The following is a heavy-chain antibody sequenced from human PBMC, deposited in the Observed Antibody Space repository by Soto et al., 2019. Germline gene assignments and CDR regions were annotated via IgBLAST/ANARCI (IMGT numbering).Heavy chain of an antibody. CDR3: AYNRWCPLIY. Sequence: QITLKESGPTLVKPTQTLTLTCTFSGFSLSTSGVGVGWIRQPPGTALEWLARSHWNDDKYYRPSLESRLTISKASSKNQVVLTMTNIDPVDTATYYCAYNRWCPLIYCGQGALVTGSA. J-gene: IGHJ4*02. CDR1: GFSLSTSGVG. D-gene: IGHD2-21*01. V-gene: IGHV2-5*01. CDR2: SHWNDDK.